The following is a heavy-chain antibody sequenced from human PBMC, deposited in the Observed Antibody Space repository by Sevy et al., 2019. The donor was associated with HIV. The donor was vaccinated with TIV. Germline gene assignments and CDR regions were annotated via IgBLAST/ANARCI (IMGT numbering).Heavy chain of an antibody. J-gene: IGHJ6*02. V-gene: IGHV3-30*04. CDR1: GFTFSSYA. CDR3: ARDWNRKDYYYGMDV. Sequence: GGSLRLTCAASGFTFSSYAMHWVRQAPGKGLEWVAVISYDGSNKYYADSVKGRFTISRDNSKNTLYLQRNSLRAEDTAVYYCARDWNRKDYYYGMDVWVQGTTVTVSS. CDR2: ISYDGSNK. D-gene: IGHD1-1*01.